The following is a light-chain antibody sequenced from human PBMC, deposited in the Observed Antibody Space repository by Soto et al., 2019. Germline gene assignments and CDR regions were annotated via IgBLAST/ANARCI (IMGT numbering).Light chain of an antibody. Sequence: DIQMTQSPSTLSASVGDRVTITCRASQSISSWLAWYQQKPGKDPKVLIYDASSLESGVPSRFSGSGSGTEFSLTISSLQPDDFATYYCQQYNHYWTFGQGTRVEIK. CDR3: QQYNHYWT. CDR2: DAS. CDR1: QSISSW. V-gene: IGKV1-5*01. J-gene: IGKJ1*01.